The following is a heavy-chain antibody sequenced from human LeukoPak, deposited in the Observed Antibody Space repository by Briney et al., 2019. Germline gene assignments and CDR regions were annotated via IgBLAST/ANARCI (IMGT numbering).Heavy chain of an antibody. CDR1: GGSFSGYY. J-gene: IGHJ6*03. CDR3: ARSGAYYYDSSGYYSDYYYMDV. D-gene: IGHD3-22*01. CDR2: INHSGST. Sequence: PSETLSLTCAVYGGSFSGYYWSWIRQPPGKGLEWIGEINHSGSTNYNPSLKSRVTISVDTSKNQFSLKLSSVTAADTAVYHCARSGAYYYDSSGYYSDYYYMDVWGKGTTVTVSS. V-gene: IGHV4-34*01.